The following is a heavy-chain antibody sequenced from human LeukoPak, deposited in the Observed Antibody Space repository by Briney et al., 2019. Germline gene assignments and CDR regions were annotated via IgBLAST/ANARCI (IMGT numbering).Heavy chain of an antibody. CDR3: AKEGYSSSWYAEHNFDY. V-gene: IGHV3-23*01. CDR1: GFTFSSYA. CDR2: ISGSGGST. J-gene: IGHJ4*02. D-gene: IGHD6-13*01. Sequence: GGSLRLSCAASGFTFSSYAMSWVRQAPGKGLEWVSAISGSGGSTYYADSVKGRFTISRDNSKNTLYLQMNSLRAEDTAVCYCAKEGYSSSWYAEHNFDYWGQGTLVTVSS.